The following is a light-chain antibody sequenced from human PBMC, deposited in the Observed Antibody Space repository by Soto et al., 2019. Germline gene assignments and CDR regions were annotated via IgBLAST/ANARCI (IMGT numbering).Light chain of an antibody. CDR2: GVN. V-gene: IGLV2-14*01. Sequence: QSALTQPASVSGSPGQSITISCTGTSSDIGGYNYVSWYQQHPGKAPKLVMYGVNYRASGISARFSGSKFQNTASLTISGLQAEDEADYYCRSFRTGGVRWFGGGTKVTVL. J-gene: IGLJ3*02. CDR3: RSFRTGGVRW. CDR1: SSDIGGYNY.